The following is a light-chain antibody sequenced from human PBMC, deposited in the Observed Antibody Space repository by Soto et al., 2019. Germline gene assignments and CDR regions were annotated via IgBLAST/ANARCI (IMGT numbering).Light chain of an antibody. CDR1: QGISSY. Sequence: AIRMTQSPSSLSASTGDRVTITCRASQGISSYLAWYQQKPGKAPKLLIYAASTLQSGVPSRFSGSGSGTDFTLTISSLQSEDLATYYCQQYYSYPLTFGQGTKVEIK. CDR3: QQYYSYPLT. V-gene: IGKV1-8*01. CDR2: AAS. J-gene: IGKJ1*01.